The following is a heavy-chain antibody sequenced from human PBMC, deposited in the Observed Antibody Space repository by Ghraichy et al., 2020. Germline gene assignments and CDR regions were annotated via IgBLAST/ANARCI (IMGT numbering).Heavy chain of an antibody. CDR1: GFTFGDYA. D-gene: IGHD1-26*01. J-gene: IGHJ3*01. V-gene: IGHV3-20*04. Sequence: GGSLRLSCEASGFTFGDYAMSWVRQAPGKGLEWVSGINWNGGSTGYSDSVKGRLTISRDNAKNSLYLQMKSLRAEDTALYYWSRDGGRVGGAPDAFDLWGQGTMVTVSS. CDR3: SRDGGRVGGAPDAFDL. CDR2: INWNGGST.